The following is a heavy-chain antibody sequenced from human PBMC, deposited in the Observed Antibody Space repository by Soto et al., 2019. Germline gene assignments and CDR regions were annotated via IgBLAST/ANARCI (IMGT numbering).Heavy chain of an antibody. D-gene: IGHD6-13*01. Sequence: QVQLVQSGAEVKKPGSSVKVSCKASGGTFSSYAISWVRQAPGQGLEWMGGIIPIFGTANYAQKFQGRVTITADESTSTAYMELSSLRSEDTALYYCARQRLPGYSSSWSNFYDWGQGTLVTVSS. CDR2: IIPIFGTA. CDR1: GGTFSSYA. J-gene: IGHJ4*02. CDR3: ARQRLPGYSSSWSNFYD. V-gene: IGHV1-69*01.